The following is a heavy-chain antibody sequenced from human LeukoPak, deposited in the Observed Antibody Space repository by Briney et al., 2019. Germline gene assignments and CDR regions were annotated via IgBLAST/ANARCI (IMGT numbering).Heavy chain of an antibody. CDR3: ARDRSVAAPTGPYWFDP. CDR1: GFTFSDYH. J-gene: IGHJ5*02. Sequence: GGSLRLSCAASGFTFSDYHMSWIGQAPGKGLEWVSYISGSGSTIYYADSVKGRFTISRDNAKNSLYLQMNSLRAEDTAVYYCARDRSVAAPTGPYWFDPWGQGTLVTVSS. V-gene: IGHV3-11*01. D-gene: IGHD2-15*01. CDR2: ISGSGSTI.